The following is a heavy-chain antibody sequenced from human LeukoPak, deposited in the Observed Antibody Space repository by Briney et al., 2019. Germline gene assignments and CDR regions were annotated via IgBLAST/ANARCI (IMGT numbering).Heavy chain of an antibody. D-gene: IGHD5-18*01. CDR3: ARDIDKTAMLFKGFDT. CDR1: DYYISSGHY. V-gene: IGHV4-38-2*02. J-gene: IGHJ5*02. CDR2: IHHAGST. Sequence: PSETLSLTCTVSDYYISSGHYWGWIRQPPGKGLEWIANIHHAGSTYYNPSLKSRVTISVDTSKNQFSLKLNSVTAADTAVYYCARDIDKTAMLFKGFDTWGQGTLDTVSS.